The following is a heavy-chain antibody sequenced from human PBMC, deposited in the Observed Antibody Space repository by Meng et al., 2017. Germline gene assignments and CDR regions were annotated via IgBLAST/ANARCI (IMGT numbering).Heavy chain of an antibody. D-gene: IGHD5-24*01. J-gene: IGHJ2*01. CDR1: GFSFSSNW. Sequence: GESLKISCAASGFSFSSNWMSWVRQAPGKGLEWVANIRKDGSEKHYVDSVKGRLTISRDNAKNSLYLQMNSLRAEDTAVYYCGEDGYNYDWYFDLWGRGTLVTVSS. CDR3: GEDGYNYDWYFDL. CDR2: IRKDGSEK. V-gene: IGHV3-7*01.